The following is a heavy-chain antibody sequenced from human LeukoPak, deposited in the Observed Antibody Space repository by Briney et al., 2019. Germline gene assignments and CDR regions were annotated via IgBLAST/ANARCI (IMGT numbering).Heavy chain of an antibody. Sequence: ASVKVSCKASGYTFTGSYMFWVRQAPGQGLEWMGWINPNTGDASYAQKFQGRVTMTRDTSISTAYMELNRLTSDDTAMFYCARSQRPGYSSSWYLGAGFDIWGQGTMVTVSS. CDR3: ARSQRPGYSSSWYLGAGFDI. J-gene: IGHJ3*02. V-gene: IGHV1-2*02. CDR2: INPNTGDA. CDR1: GYTFTGSY. D-gene: IGHD6-13*01.